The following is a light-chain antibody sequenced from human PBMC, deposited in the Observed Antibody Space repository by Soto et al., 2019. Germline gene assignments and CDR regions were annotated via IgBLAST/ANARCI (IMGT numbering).Light chain of an antibody. CDR2: DNT. J-gene: IGLJ2*01. Sequence: QSVLTQPPSVSGAPVQRVTISCTGSSSNIGAGYDINWYQQLPGTAPKLLIYDNTNRPSGVPDRFSGSKSGTSASLAITGLQAEDEADYYCQSYDSSLSGVVFGGGTKLTVL. CDR3: QSYDSSLSGVV. V-gene: IGLV1-40*01. CDR1: SSNIGAGYD.